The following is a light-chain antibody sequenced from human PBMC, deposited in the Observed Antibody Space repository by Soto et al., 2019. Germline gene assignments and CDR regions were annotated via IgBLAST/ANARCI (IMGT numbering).Light chain of an antibody. CDR1: HSLLYSFNNKNY. Sequence: DIVMSHSRCSLTVSRAEMATISCTSSHSLLYSFNNKNYLAWYQQKPGQPPKLLIHWASNREFGVPDRISGSGSGTDFTLTISSLQAEDVAVYYCQQYNNWPPWTFRQGTKVDIK. CDR2: WAS. CDR3: QQYNNWPPWT. J-gene: IGKJ1*01. V-gene: IGKV4-1*01.